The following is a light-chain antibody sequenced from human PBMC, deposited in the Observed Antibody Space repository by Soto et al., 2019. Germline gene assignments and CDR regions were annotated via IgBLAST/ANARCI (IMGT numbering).Light chain of an antibody. CDR2: AAS. V-gene: IGKV1-17*01. Sequence: DIQMTQSPSSLSASVGDRVTITCRASQGISNDLGWYQQKPGKAPKLLIYAASNLQSGVPSRFSGSGSGTEFTLTISSLQPEDFATYYCLQHNSYPLAFGQGTKVEIK. J-gene: IGKJ1*01. CDR3: LQHNSYPLA. CDR1: QGISND.